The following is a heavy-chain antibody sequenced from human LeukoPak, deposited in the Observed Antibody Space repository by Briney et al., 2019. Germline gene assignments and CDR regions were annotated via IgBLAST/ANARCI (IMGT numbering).Heavy chain of an antibody. CDR3: ATPGVYDTLDY. D-gene: IGHD3-3*01. CDR2: VDPEDGET. CDR1: GYTFTDYY. Sequence: ASVKVYCKVSGYTFTDYYMHWVQQAPGKGLEWMGLVDPEDGETIYAEKFQGRVTITADTSTDTAYMELSSLRSEDTAVYYCATPGVYDTLDYWGQGTLVTVSS. V-gene: IGHV1-69-2*01. J-gene: IGHJ4*02.